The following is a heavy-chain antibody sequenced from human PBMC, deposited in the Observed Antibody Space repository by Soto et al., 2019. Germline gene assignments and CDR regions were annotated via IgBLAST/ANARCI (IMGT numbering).Heavy chain of an antibody. J-gene: IGHJ4*02. V-gene: IGHV1-69*02. CDR2: IIPILGIA. Sequence: GASGKVSCKASGGTFSSYTISWVRQAPGQGLEWMGRIIPILGIANYAQKFQGRVTITADKSTSTAYMELSSLRSEDTAVYYCARGSPPYSSSHLFDYWGQGTLVTVSS. CDR3: ARGSPPYSSSHLFDY. D-gene: IGHD6-13*01. CDR1: GGTFSSYT.